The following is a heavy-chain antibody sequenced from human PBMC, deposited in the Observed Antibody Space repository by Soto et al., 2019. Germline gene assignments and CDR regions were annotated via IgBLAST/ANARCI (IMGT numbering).Heavy chain of an antibody. J-gene: IGHJ6*03. CDR3: ARDKNPALAATHYMDV. CDR1: GFTFSDYY. V-gene: IGHV3-11*01. Sequence: GGSLRLSCAASGFTFSDYYMGWIRQAPGKGLEWVSYISSSGSTIYYADSVKGRFTISRDNAKNSLYLQMNSLRAEDTAVYYCARDKNPALAATHYMDVWGKGTTVTVSS. CDR2: ISSSGSTI. D-gene: IGHD2-15*01.